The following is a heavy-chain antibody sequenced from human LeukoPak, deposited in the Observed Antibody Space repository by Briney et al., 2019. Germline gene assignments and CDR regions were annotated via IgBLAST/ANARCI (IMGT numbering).Heavy chain of an antibody. CDR2: IGAAGDT. CDR1: GFTLSDYD. Sequence: GGSLRLSCAVSGFTLSDYDMHWVRRGTGKGLEWVSAIGAAGDTYYQGSVKGRFTISRDEAKNFLYLQMNSLRVEDTAVYYCTRDRHGMAVWGQGTTVTVSS. CDR3: TRDRHGMAV. V-gene: IGHV3-13*01. J-gene: IGHJ6*02.